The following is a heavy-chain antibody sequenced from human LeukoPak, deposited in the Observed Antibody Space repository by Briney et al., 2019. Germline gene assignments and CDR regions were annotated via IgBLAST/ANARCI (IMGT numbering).Heavy chain of an antibody. CDR1: SYTFTSYG. D-gene: IGHD3-22*01. CDR2: ISAYNGNT. J-gene: IGHJ3*02. CDR3: AIGAQPGYYDSSGHAFDI. Sequence: VASVKVSFKAPSYTFTSYGISWVRQAPGQGLEWMGWISAYNGNTNYAQKLQGRVTMTTDTSTSTAYMELRSLRSDDTAVYYCAIGAQPGYYDSSGHAFDIWGQGTMVTVSS. V-gene: IGHV1-18*01.